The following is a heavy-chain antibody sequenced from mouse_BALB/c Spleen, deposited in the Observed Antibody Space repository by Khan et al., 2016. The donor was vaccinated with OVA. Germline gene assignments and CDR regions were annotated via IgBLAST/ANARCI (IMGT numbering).Heavy chain of an antibody. CDR2: IWAGGSK. CDR3: AKDPPYYAMDY. Sequence: QVQLKQSGPGLVAPSQSLSITCTVSGFSLTDYAVSWIRQPPGKGLEWLGVIWAGGSKYYNLALKSRLSISKDNSKSQVFLKMNSLQTDDTAMYYCAKDPPYYAMDYWGKGTSVTVSS. CDR1: GFSLTDYA. V-gene: IGHV2-6-5*01. J-gene: IGHJ4*01.